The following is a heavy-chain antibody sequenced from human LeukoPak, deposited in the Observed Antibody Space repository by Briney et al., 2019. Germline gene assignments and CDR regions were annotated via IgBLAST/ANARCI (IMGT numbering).Heavy chain of an antibody. D-gene: IGHD4/OR15-4a*01. CDR3: AIDEPNYAPYDFDY. CDR2: IKSKVGGETT. V-gene: IGHV3-15*01. Sequence: GGSLRLSCAASRFTFSNAWMNWVRQAPGKGLEWVGRIKSKVGGETTDYAAPVKGRFTISRDDSNNMVYLQMNSLKIEDTAVYYCAIDEPNYAPYDFDYWGQGTLVTVSS. CDR1: RFTFSNAW. J-gene: IGHJ4*02.